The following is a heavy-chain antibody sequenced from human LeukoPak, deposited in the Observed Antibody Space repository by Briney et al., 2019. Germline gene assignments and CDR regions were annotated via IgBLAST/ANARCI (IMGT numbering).Heavy chain of an antibody. D-gene: IGHD4-17*01. CDR3: ARDRTVTTDY. CDR2: IYSGGST. J-gene: IGHJ4*02. Sequence: PGGSLRLSCAASGFTVSSNYMSWVRQALGKGLEWVSVIYSGGSTYYADSVKGRFTISRDNSKNTLYLQMNSLRAEDTAVYYCARDRTVTTDYWGQGTLVTVSS. CDR1: GFTVSSNY. V-gene: IGHV3-66*01.